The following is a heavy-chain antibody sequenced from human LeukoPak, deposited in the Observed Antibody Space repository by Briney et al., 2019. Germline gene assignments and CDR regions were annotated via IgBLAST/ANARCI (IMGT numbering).Heavy chain of an antibody. CDR2: ISAYNGNT. CDR1: GYTFTCYG. Sequence: ASVKVSCKASGYTFTCYGISWVRQAPGQGLEWMGWISAYNGNTNYAQKLQGRVTMTTDTSTSTAYMELRSLRSDDTAVYYCARDRGYDILTGYYNWFDPWGQGTLVTVSS. D-gene: IGHD3-9*01. J-gene: IGHJ5*02. V-gene: IGHV1-18*04. CDR3: ARDRGYDILTGYYNWFDP.